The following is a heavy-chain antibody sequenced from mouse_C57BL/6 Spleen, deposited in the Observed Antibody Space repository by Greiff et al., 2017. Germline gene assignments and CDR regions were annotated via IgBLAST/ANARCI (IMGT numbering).Heavy chain of an antibody. CDR1: GYTFTSYW. Sequence: QVQLQQPGAELVKPGASVKLSCKASGYTFTSYWMQWVKQRPGQGLEWIGEIDPSDSYTNYNQKFKGKATLTVDTSSSTAYMQLSSLTSEDSAVYYCARRGLNYYYDGYAMDYWGQGTSVTVSS. CDR2: IDPSDSYT. D-gene: IGHD2-4*01. J-gene: IGHJ4*01. CDR3: ARRGLNYYYDGYAMDY. V-gene: IGHV1-50*01.